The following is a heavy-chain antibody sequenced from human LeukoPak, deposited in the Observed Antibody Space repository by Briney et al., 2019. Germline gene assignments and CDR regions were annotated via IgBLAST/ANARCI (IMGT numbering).Heavy chain of an antibody. J-gene: IGHJ6*03. CDR3: ERRTTLYYYYMDV. Sequence: SETLSLTCTVSGGSISSYYWSWIRQPPGKGLEWIGYIYYSGSTNYNPSLKSRVTISVDTSKNQFSLKLSSVTAADTAVYYCERRTTLYYYYMDVWGKGTTVTVSS. CDR1: GGSISSYY. CDR2: IYYSGST. D-gene: IGHD4-11*01. V-gene: IGHV4-59*01.